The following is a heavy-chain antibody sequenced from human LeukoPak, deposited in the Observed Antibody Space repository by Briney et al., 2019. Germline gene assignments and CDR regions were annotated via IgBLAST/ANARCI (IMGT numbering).Heavy chain of an antibody. CDR3: ARWEGSGYDFAWFDP. J-gene: IGHJ5*02. CDR2: IYYSGST. D-gene: IGHD5-12*01. CDR1: GGSISSGSYY. V-gene: IGHV4-61*01. Sequence: SQTLSLTCTVSGGSISSGSYYWSWIRQPPGKGLEWIGYIYYSGSTNYNPSLKSRVTISVDTSKNQFSLKLSSVTAADTAVYYCARWEGSGYDFAWFDPWGQGTLVTVSS.